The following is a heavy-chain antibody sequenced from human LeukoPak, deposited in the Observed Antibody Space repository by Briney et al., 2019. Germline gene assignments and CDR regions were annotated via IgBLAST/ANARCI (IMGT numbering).Heavy chain of an antibody. V-gene: IGHV3-43*02. CDR2: ISGDGGST. J-gene: IGHJ4*02. CDR3: AILSNFDY. CDR1: GFTFSNYG. Sequence: GRSLRLSCAASGFTFSNYGMHWVRQAPGKGLEWVSLISGDGGSTYYADSVKGRFTISRDNSKNSLYLQMNSLRTEDTALYYCAILSNFDYWGQGTLVTVSS.